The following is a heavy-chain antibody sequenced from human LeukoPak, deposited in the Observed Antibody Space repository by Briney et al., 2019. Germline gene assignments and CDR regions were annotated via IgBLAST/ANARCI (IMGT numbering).Heavy chain of an antibody. J-gene: IGHJ3*02. V-gene: IGHV1-46*01. D-gene: IGHD2-2*01. CDR1: GYTFTSYY. CDR3: ARELPVVVPAAISDAFDI. CDR2: INPSGGST. Sequence: ASVKVSCKASGYTFTSYYMHWVRQAPGQGLEWMGIINPSGGSTSYAQKFQGRVTMTRDTSTSTVYMELSSLRSEDTAVYYCARELPVVVPAAISDAFDIWGQGTMVTVSS.